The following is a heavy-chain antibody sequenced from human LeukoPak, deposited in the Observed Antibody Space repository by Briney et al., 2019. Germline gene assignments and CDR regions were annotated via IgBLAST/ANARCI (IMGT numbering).Heavy chain of an antibody. CDR2: IYTSGST. J-gene: IGHJ6*03. V-gene: IGHV4-61*02. Sequence: TSETLSLTCTVSGGSISSGSYYWSWIRQPAGKGLEWIGRIYTSGSTNYNPSLKSRVTISVDTSKNQFSLKLSSVTAADTAVYYCARAPILWFGELLNYYYYYMDVWGKGTTVTISS. D-gene: IGHD3-10*01. CDR1: GGSISSGSYY. CDR3: ARAPILWFGELLNYYYYYMDV.